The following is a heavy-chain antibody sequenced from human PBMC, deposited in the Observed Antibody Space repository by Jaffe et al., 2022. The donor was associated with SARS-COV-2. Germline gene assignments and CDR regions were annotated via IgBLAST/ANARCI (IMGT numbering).Heavy chain of an antibody. Sequence: LLESGGGLVKPGGSLRLSCAASGFTFTNYGMNWVRQAPGQGLEWVSSISVGSDYIYYADSVKGRFTISRDNAKNSVYLQMSSLRAEDTAVYYCARGYSYGSGWFDPWGQGTLVTVSS. CDR2: ISVGSDYI. CDR3: ARGYSYGSGWFDP. CDR1: GFTFTNYG. V-gene: IGHV3-21*01. D-gene: IGHD5-18*01. J-gene: IGHJ5*02.